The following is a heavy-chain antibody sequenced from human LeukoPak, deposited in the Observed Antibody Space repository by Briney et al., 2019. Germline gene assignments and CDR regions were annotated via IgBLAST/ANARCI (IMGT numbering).Heavy chain of an antibody. V-gene: IGHV3-64*01. D-gene: IGHD3-16*01. CDR2: ISLNGGST. CDR3: ARDWAGAVRWYFDL. J-gene: IGHJ2*01. CDR1: GFTFSSYA. Sequence: GGSLRLSCAASGFTFSSYAMHWVRQAPGKGLEYVSAISLNGGSTYYANSVKGRFTISRDNSKNTLYLQMGSLREEDMAVYYCARDWAGAVRWYFDLWGRGTLVTVSS.